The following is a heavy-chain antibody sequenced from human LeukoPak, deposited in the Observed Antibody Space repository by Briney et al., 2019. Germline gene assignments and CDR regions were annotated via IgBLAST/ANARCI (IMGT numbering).Heavy chain of an antibody. CDR2: ISGNGAGT. D-gene: IGHD6-6*01. Sequence: GGSLRLSCVASGFTFSSYAMTWVRQAPGKGLEWVSTISGNGAGTYYADSAKGRFTISRDKSKNTLFLQMNSLRAEDTALYYCVKASSSSPQYNWFDAWGQGTLVTVSS. J-gene: IGHJ5*02. CDR3: VKASSSSPQYNWFDA. V-gene: IGHV3-23*01. CDR1: GFTFSSYA.